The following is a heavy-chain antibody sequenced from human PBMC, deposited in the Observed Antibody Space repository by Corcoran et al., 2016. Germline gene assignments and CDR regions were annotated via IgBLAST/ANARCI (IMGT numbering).Heavy chain of an antibody. Sequence: EVQLVQSGAEVKKPGESLKISCKGSGYSFTSYWIDWVRQMPGKGLVWMGIIYHGDTHTRYIPSFQGQVTISADKSISTAYQQWSILKASETAMYYCARLAYGGSAFDIWGQGTMVTVSS. J-gene: IGHJ3*02. D-gene: IGHD3-16*01. CDR2: IYHGDTHT. V-gene: IGHV5-51*01. CDR3: ARLAYGGSAFDI. CDR1: GYSFTSYW.